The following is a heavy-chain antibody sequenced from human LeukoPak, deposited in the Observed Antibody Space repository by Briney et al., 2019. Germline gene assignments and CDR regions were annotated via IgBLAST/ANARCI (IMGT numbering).Heavy chain of an antibody. CDR2: ISYDGSNK. CDR1: GFTFSSYG. CDR3: AKDRGYSYGYEAYYGMDV. D-gene: IGHD5-18*01. Sequence: GGSLRLSWAASGFTFSSYGMHWVRQAPGKGLEWVAVISYDGSNKYYADSVKGRFTISRDNSKNTLYLQMNSLRAEDTAVYYCAKDRGYSYGYEAYYGMDVWGQGTTVTASS. J-gene: IGHJ6*02. V-gene: IGHV3-30*18.